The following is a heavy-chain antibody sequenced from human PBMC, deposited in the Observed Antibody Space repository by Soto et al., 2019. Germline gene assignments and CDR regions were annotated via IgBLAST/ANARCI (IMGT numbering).Heavy chain of an antibody. V-gene: IGHV1-18*01. D-gene: IGHD4-17*01. CDR1: GYTFTNYG. J-gene: IGHJ6*03. CDR2: ISPYNGNT. Sequence: QVQLVQSGAEVKQPGASVKVSCKASGYTFTNYGFTWVRQAPGQGLEWLGWISPYNGNTKYAQKVKGRLTMTTDTSTSTANMELTSLRSDDTALYYCARTTVTASYYYMDVWGKGSTVTVSS. CDR3: ARTTVTASYYYMDV.